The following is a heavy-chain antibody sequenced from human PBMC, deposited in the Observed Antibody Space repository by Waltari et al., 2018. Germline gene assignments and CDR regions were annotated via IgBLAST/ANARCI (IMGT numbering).Heavy chain of an antibody. D-gene: IGHD5-18*01. Sequence: EVQLLESGGGLVQPGGSLRLSCAASGFTFSSYAMSWVRQAPGKGLEWVSAISGSGGSTYYADSVKGRFTISRDNSKNTLYLQRNSLRAEDTAVYYCVRGYSYGWDYWGQGTLVTVSS. V-gene: IGHV3-23*01. CDR1: GFTFSSYA. CDR2: ISGSGGST. J-gene: IGHJ4*02. CDR3: VRGYSYGWDY.